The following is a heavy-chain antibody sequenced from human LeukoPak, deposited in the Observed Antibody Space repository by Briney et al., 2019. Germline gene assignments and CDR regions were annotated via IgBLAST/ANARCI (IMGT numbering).Heavy chain of an antibody. CDR1: GFTFSSYG. CDR3: AKNRRCSSTSCYEFYFDY. Sequence: PGGSLRLSCAASGFTFSSYGMHWVRQAPGKGLEWVAFIRYDGSNKYYADSVKGRFTISRDNSKNTLYLQMNSLRAEDTAVHYCAKNRRCSSTSCYEFYFDYWGQGTLVTVSS. V-gene: IGHV3-30*02. D-gene: IGHD2-2*01. J-gene: IGHJ4*02. CDR2: IRYDGSNK.